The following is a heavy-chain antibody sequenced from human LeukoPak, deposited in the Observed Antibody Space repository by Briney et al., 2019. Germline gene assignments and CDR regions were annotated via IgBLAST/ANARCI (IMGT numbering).Heavy chain of an antibody. J-gene: IGHJ4*02. Sequence: GGSLRLSCAASGFTFSSYSMNWVRQAPGKGLEWVSYISSSSSAIYYSDSVKGRFTISRDNAKNSLFLQMNSLRAEDTAVYYCARGGGYCGGDCYGIDYWGQGTLVTVSS. CDR1: GFTFSSYS. CDR3: ARGGGYCGGDCYGIDY. D-gene: IGHD2-21*01. CDR2: ISSSSSAI. V-gene: IGHV3-48*01.